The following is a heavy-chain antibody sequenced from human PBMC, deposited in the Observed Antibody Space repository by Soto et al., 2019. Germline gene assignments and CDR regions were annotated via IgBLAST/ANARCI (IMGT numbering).Heavy chain of an antibody. J-gene: IGHJ4*02. CDR3: ARHVGGDCSGGSCYLGLDY. V-gene: IGHV4-59*08. D-gene: IGHD2-15*01. CDR1: GGSISSYY. CDR2: IYYSGST. Sequence: QVQLQESGPGLVKPSETLSLTCTVSGGSISSYYWSWIRQPPGKGLEWIGYIYYSGSTNYNPSLKSRVTISVDTSKNQFSLKLSSVTAADTAVYYCARHVGGDCSGGSCYLGLDYWGQGTLVTVSS.